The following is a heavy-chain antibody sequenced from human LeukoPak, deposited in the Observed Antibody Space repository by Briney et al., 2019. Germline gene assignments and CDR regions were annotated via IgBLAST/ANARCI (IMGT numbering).Heavy chain of an antibody. D-gene: IGHD3-16*02. J-gene: IGHJ5*02. Sequence: SETLSLTCTVSGGSISSYYWNWIRQSPGKGLEWIGYIFYTGDTDYNPSLRSRVTMSVDRSSNRFSLQLASVTTADSAFYYCARAYRLTSPRGFDPWGPGILVTVSS. V-gene: IGHV4-59*01. CDR1: GGSISSYY. CDR2: IFYTGDT. CDR3: ARAYRLTSPRGFDP.